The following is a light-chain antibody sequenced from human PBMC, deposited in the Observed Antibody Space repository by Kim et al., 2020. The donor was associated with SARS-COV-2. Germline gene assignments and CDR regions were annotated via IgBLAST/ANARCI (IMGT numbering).Light chain of an antibody. CDR2: DAS. Sequence: ASVGDRVTITCRASQSISSWLAWYQQRPGKAPKLLIYDASTLETGVPSRFSGSGSGTEFTLTISSLQPDDFATYYCQQYNSYSPTFGQGTKVDIK. CDR1: QSISSW. V-gene: IGKV1-5*01. CDR3: QQYNSYSPT. J-gene: IGKJ1*01.